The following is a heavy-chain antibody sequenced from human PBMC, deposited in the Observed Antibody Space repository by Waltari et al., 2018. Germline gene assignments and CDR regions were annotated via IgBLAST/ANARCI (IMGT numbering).Heavy chain of an antibody. CDR2: VSPHGQHT. CDR1: GFQFDNYA. CDR3: ARSPNHNWFDP. V-gene: IGHV3-30*03. Sequence: QVQLVESGGGVVQPARSLSISCAAAGFQFDNYAMHWIRQAPGKGLEWLAAVSPHGQHTYKTDSLQGRFTISRDNSKNVLFLQMTNLTTDDTAVYYCARSPNHNWFDPWGQGTLVTVSS. J-gene: IGHJ5*02.